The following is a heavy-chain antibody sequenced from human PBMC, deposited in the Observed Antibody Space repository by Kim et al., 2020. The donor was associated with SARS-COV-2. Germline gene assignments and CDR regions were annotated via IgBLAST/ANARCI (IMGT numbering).Heavy chain of an antibody. CDR2: ISYDGSNK. D-gene: IGHD1-1*01. V-gene: IGHV3-30*18. CDR3: AKVGWNVYPFDY. Sequence: GGSLRLSCAASGFTFSSYGMHWVRQAPGKGLEWVAVISYDGSNKYYADPVKGRFTISRDNSKNMLYLQMNSLRAEDTAVYYCAKVGWNVYPFDYWGQGTLVTVSS. J-gene: IGHJ4*02. CDR1: GFTFSSYG.